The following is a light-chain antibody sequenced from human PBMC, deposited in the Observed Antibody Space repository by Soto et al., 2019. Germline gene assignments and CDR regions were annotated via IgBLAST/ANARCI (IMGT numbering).Light chain of an antibody. CDR2: RAS. CDR3: RQSYSVHT. Sequence: DIQMTQSPSSLSASVGDRVTITCRASQSISTYLKWYQQKPGKAPELLIFRASNLQSGVPSRFSGSGSGTDFTLTISSLQSEDFATYYCRQSYSVHTFGQGTRLEIK. V-gene: IGKV1-39*01. J-gene: IGKJ5*01. CDR1: QSISTY.